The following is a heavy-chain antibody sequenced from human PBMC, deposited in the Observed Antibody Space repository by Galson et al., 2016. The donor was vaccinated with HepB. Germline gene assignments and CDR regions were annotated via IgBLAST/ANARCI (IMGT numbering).Heavy chain of an antibody. V-gene: IGHV3-30-3*01. D-gene: IGHD2-15*01. Sequence: SLRLSCAASGFTFSSYAIHWVRQAPGEGLEWVAVISYDGSYKYYADSVKGRFTISRDNSKNTLYLQMNSLRAEDTAVYYCARPHPMIVVVVAASVAFDIWGQGTMVTVSS. CDR2: ISYDGSYK. CDR1: GFTFSSYA. CDR3: ARPHPMIVVVVAASVAFDI. J-gene: IGHJ3*02.